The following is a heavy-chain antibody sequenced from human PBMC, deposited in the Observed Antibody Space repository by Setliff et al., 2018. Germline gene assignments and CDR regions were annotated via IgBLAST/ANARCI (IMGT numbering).Heavy chain of an antibody. CDR1: GGTFSSYA. D-gene: IGHD2-8*01. CDR2: IIPIFGTA. CDR3: ARERVYATSGGYYYYYGMDV. Sequence: SVKVSCKASGGTFSSYAISWVRQAPGQGLEWMGGIIPIFGTANYAQKFQGRVTITTDESTSTAYMELSSLRSEDTVVYYCARERVYATSGGYYYYYGMDVWGQGTTVTVSS. J-gene: IGHJ6*02. V-gene: IGHV1-69*05.